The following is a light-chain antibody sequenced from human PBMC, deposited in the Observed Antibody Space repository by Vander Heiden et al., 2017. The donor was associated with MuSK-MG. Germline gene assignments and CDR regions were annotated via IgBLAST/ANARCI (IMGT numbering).Light chain of an antibody. Sequence: QSVLTQPPSVAAAPGQKVTISVSGSIFNIGNNYVSFYQQLPRTAPNLLIYDNNNRPSAIPARFSGSKSGASATLRITRLQTGDEADYYCGSWDSSRSLGVFGGGTKLTVL. CDR2: DNN. CDR1: IFNIGNNY. J-gene: IGLJ2*01. V-gene: IGLV1-51*01. CDR3: GSWDSSRSLGV.